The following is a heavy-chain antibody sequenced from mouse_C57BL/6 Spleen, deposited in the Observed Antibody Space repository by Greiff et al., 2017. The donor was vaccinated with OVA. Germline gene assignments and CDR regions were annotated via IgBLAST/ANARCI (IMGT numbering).Heavy chain of an antibody. CDR2: IYPGSGST. J-gene: IGHJ2*01. Sequence: QVQLKQPGAELVKPGASVKMSCKASGYTFTSYWITWVKQRPGQGLEWIGDIYPGSGSTNYNEKFKSKAKLTVDTSSSTAYMQLSSLTSEDSAVYYCARNGLGPDYWGQGTTLTVSS. V-gene: IGHV1-55*01. CDR1: GYTFTSYW. D-gene: IGHD1-2*01. CDR3: ARNGLGPDY.